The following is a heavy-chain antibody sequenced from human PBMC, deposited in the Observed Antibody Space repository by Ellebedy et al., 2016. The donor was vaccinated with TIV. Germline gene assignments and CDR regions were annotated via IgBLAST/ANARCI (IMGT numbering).Heavy chain of an antibody. CDR2: ISSHDIT. Sequence: GESLKTSXAASGYIVSTNYMTWVRQAPGKGLEWVSAISSHDITYYADSVKGRFTISRDNSKNALYLHMNSLRAEDTAVYYCARDLPHNIALHYWGQGTLVTVSS. V-gene: IGHV3-53*01. CDR1: GYIVSTNY. D-gene: IGHD2/OR15-2a*01. CDR3: ARDLPHNIALHY. J-gene: IGHJ4*02.